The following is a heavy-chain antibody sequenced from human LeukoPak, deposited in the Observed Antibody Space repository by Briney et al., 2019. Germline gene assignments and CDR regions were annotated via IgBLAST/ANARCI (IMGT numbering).Heavy chain of an antibody. V-gene: IGHV4-39*07. D-gene: IGHD6-19*01. J-gene: IGHJ6*03. CDR2: IYYSGST. CDR3: ARLKRNSSGWYLVGYYYYYMDV. Sequence: SETLSLTCTVSGGSISSSSYYWGWIRQPPGKGLEWIGSIYYSGSTYYNPSLKSRVTISVDTSKNQFSLKLSSVTAADTAVYYCARLKRNSSGWYLVGYYYYYMDVWGKGATVTVSS. CDR1: GGSISSSSYY.